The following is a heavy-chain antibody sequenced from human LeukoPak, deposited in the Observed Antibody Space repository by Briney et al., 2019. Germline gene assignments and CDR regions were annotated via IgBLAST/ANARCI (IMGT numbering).Heavy chain of an antibody. Sequence: GGSLRLSCAASGFTFSSYDMHWVRQATGKGLEWVSAIGTAGDTYYPGSVKGRFTISRENAKNSLYLQMNSLRAGDTAVYYCARAAAGTEYYYYYMDVWGKGTTVTVSS. CDR3: ARAAAGTEYYYYYMDV. V-gene: IGHV3-13*01. J-gene: IGHJ6*03. CDR2: IGTAGDT. D-gene: IGHD6-13*01. CDR1: GFTFSSYD.